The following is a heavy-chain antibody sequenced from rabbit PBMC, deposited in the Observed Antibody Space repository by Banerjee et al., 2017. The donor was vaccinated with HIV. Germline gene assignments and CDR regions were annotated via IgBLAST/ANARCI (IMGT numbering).Heavy chain of an antibody. CDR1: GFSFSSSYY. D-gene: IGHD1-1*01. J-gene: IGHJ4*01. V-gene: IGHV1S45*01. CDR2: IYAGSGGST. CDR3: AREDGGVGGYDNNL. Sequence: QEQLEESGGDLVKPEGSLTLTCTASGFSFSSSYYMCWVRQAPGKGLEWIACIYAGSGGSTYYASWVNGRFTISRSTSLNTVTLQMTSLTAADTATYFCAREDGGVGGYDNNLWGPGTLVTVS.